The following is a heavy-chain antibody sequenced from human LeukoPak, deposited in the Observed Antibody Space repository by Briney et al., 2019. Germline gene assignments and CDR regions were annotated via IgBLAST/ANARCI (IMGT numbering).Heavy chain of an antibody. CDR1: GFTFDDYG. V-gene: IGHV3-20*04. J-gene: IGHJ4*02. D-gene: IGHD3-10*01. Sequence: GGSLRLSCAASGFTFDDYGMAWVRQAPGKGLEWVSGINWNGDSPTYTDSVKGRFTISRDNAKNSLYLQMNSLRVEDTAVYYCVRDRHYIGNREVRFPYWGQGALVTVSS. CDR2: INWNGDSP. CDR3: VRDRHYIGNREVRFPY.